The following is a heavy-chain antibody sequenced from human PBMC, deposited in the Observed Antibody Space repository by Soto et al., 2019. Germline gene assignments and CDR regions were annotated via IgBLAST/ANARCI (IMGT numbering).Heavy chain of an antibody. CDR2: LNPKDSQT. CDR3: ARQIYDSDTGPNFQYYFDS. V-gene: IGHV5-10-1*01. CDR1: GFIFTSYW. J-gene: IGHJ4*02. D-gene: IGHD3-22*01. Sequence: PGESLKISCRASGFIFTSYWLSWVRQMPGKGLEWMGMLNPKDSQTYYSPSFRGHVTISVTKSITTVFLQWSSLRASDTAMYYCARQIYDSDTGPNFQYYFDSWGQGTPVTVSS.